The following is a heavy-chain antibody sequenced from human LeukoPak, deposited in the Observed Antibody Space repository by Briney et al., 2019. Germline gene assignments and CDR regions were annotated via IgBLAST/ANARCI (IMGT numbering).Heavy chain of an antibody. V-gene: IGHV4-38-2*02. Sequence: SETLSLTCTVSGYSITSGYYWGWIRQPPGKGLEWIGIIYHGGTTYYNPSLKSRVTISVDTSNNQFSLRLSSVTAADTAVYYCARQKPSTFRQYGRGRPLDSWGQGTLVTVSS. CDR1: GYSITSGYY. J-gene: IGHJ4*02. D-gene: IGHD4-11*01. CDR3: ARQKPSTFRQYGRGRPLDS. CDR2: IYHGGTT.